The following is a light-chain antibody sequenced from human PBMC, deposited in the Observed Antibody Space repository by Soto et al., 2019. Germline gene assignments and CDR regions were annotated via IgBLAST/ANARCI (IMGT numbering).Light chain of an antibody. Sequence: QSVLAQPSSVSGSPGQSITISCTGTSTDVGGYNYVSWYQHYPGKGPKLIIYEVNNRPSGVSDRFSGSKSGNKASLTISNLEAEDESDYYCGSYTSTDTPFVFGTGTKVTVL. V-gene: IGLV2-14*01. CDR2: EVN. CDR3: GSYTSTDTPFV. J-gene: IGLJ1*01. CDR1: STDVGGYNY.